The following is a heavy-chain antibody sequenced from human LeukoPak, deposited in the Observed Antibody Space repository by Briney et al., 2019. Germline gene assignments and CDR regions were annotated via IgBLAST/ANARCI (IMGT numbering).Heavy chain of an antibody. D-gene: IGHD3-10*01. CDR1: GYTFIDYY. Sequence: ASVKVSCKTSGYTFIDYYMHWVRQAPGQGLEWMGWINPNSGGTNYAQKFQGRVTMTRDTSISTAYMELSRLRSDDTAVYYCAKAWFRGSRAPGDYWGQGTLVTVSS. CDR2: INPNSGGT. J-gene: IGHJ4*02. V-gene: IGHV1-2*02. CDR3: AKAWFRGSRAPGDY.